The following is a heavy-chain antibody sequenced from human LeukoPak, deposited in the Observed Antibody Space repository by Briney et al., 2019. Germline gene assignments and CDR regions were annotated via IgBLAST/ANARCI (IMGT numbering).Heavy chain of an antibody. CDR1: GGSFSGYY. CDR3: ARADDFWSGLNV. V-gene: IGHV4-34*01. Sequence: PSETLSLTCAVYGGSFSGYYWSWIRQPPGKGLEWIGEINHSGSTNYNPSLKSRVTISVDTSKNQFSLKLSSVTAADTAVYYCARADDFWSGLNVWGKGTTVTVSS. J-gene: IGHJ6*04. CDR2: INHSGST. D-gene: IGHD3-3*01.